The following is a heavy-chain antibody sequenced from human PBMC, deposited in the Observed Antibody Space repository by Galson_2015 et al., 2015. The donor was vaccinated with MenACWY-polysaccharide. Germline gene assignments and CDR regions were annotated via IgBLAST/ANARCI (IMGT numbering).Heavy chain of an antibody. CDR3: ATMAGPFNYADV. V-gene: IGHV3-11*04. CDR2: INSRSTTV. D-gene: IGHD3-16*01. Sequence: SLRLSCAASGFTLSDYNMVWVRQAPGKGLEWVSDINSRSTTVHYVDSVKGRFTMSRDNVKNTLFLQMKSLRDEDSAVYFCATMAGPFNYADVWGKGTTVLVSS. CDR1: GFTLSDYN. J-gene: IGHJ6*04.